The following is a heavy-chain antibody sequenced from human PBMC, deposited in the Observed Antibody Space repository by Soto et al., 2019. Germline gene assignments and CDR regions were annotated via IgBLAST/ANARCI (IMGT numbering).Heavy chain of an antibody. CDR3: AKGTRTTVTSTFDY. Sequence: AGSTRVACAASGFTYNGYAMGSVRQDKEKGLESVSQIRGSCARTYYAASVKGRITISRDNSKNTLYLQMNSLRAEDTAVYYCAKGTRTTVTSTFDYWVQGTLVTVAS. CDR2: IRGSCART. J-gene: IGHJ4*02. CDR1: GFTYNGYA. D-gene: IGHD4-17*01. V-gene: IGHV3-23*01.